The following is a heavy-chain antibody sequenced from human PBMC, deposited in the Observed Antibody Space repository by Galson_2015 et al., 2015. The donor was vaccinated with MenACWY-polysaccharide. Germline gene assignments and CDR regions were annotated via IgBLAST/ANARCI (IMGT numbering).Heavy chain of an antibody. CDR1: AFAFANYD. J-gene: IGHJ4*02. Sequence: SLRLSCAASAFAFANYDMTWVRQAPGMGLDWVSSITANSATTYYANSVKGRFTISRDNSKNTLYLHMNSLRAEDTAVYYCARDYRMGISGTYFHNWGQGTLVTVSS. CDR3: ARDYRMGISGTYFHN. V-gene: IGHV3-23*01. D-gene: IGHD6-13*01. CDR2: ITANSATT.